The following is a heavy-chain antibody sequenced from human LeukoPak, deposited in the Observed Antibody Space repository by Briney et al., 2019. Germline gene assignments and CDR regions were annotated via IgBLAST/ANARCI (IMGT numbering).Heavy chain of an antibody. Sequence: SVKASCKASGGTFSSYAISWVRQAPGQGLEWMGGIIPIFGTANYAQKFQGRVTITADESTSTAYMELSSLRSEDTAVYYCAREVTMVRGVIHDYWGQGTLVTVSS. CDR2: IIPIFGTA. D-gene: IGHD3-10*01. CDR3: AREVTMVRGVIHDY. J-gene: IGHJ4*02. CDR1: GGTFSSYA. V-gene: IGHV1-69*01.